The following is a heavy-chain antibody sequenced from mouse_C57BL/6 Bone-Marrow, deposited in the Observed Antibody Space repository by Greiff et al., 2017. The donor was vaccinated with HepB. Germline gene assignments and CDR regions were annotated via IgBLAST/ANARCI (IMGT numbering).Heavy chain of an antibody. J-gene: IGHJ2*01. CDR1: GYTFTDYY. V-gene: IGHV1-19*01. CDR3: ARTLRYPYYFDY. Sequence: VQLKESGPVLVKPGASVKMSCKASGYTFTDYYMNWVKQSHGKSLEWIGVINPYNGGTSYNQKFKGKATLTVYKSSSTAYMELNSLTSEDSAVYYCARTLRYPYYFDYWGQGTTLTVSS. CDR2: INPYNGGT. D-gene: IGHD1-1*01.